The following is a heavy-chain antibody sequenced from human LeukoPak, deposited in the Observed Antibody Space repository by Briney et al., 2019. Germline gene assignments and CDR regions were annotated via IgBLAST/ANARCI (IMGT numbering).Heavy chain of an antibody. Sequence: SETLSLTCTVSGGSISSYYWSWIRQPAGKGLEWIGRTYTSGSTNYNPSLKSRVTMSVDTSKNQFSLKLSSVTAADTAVYYCARDYCSGGSCYSGDYWGQGTLVTVSS. CDR2: TYTSGST. V-gene: IGHV4-4*07. D-gene: IGHD2-15*01. CDR3: ARDYCSGGSCYSGDY. J-gene: IGHJ4*02. CDR1: GGSISSYY.